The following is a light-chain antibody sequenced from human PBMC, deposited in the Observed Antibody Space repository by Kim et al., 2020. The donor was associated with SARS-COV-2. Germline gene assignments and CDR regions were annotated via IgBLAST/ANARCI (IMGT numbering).Light chain of an antibody. CDR3: QSYDSTNWV. J-gene: IGLJ3*02. V-gene: IGLV1-40*01. CDR1: SSNIGAGYD. Sequence: QSVLTQPPSVSGAPGQRVTISCTGSSSNIGAGYDVHWYQQLPGTAPKLLIYGNSNRPSGVPDRFSGSKSGTSASLAITGIQAEDEADYYCQSYDSTNWVFGGGTQLTVL. CDR2: GNS.